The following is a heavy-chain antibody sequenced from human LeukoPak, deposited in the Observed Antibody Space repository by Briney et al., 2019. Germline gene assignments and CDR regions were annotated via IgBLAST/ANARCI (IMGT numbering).Heavy chain of an antibody. Sequence: SQTHSLTCAISGDSVSSNSAGWNWIRQSPSRGLEWLGRKYYSSKWYNDYAVSVKSRITINPDTSKNQFSLELNSVTPEDAAVYYCVRDTLAVAGTGHFDYWGQGTLVTVPS. CDR1: GDSVSSNSAG. CDR2: KYYSSKWYN. V-gene: IGHV6-1*01. D-gene: IGHD6-19*01. J-gene: IGHJ4*02. CDR3: VRDTLAVAGTGHFDY.